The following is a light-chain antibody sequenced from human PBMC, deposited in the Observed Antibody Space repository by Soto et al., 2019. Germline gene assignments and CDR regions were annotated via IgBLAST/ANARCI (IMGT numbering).Light chain of an antibody. Sequence: EIVLTQSPGTLSLSPGERATLSCRASQSVSSSYLAWYQQKPGQAPRLLIYGASSRATGIPDRFSGSGSGTDFTLTISRLEPEYFAVYYCQQYGSSPPTFGQGTKVEIK. CDR1: QSVSSSY. CDR3: QQYGSSPPT. CDR2: GAS. V-gene: IGKV3-20*01. J-gene: IGKJ1*01.